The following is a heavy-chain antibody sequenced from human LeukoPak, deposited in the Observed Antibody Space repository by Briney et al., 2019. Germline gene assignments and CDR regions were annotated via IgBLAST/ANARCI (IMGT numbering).Heavy chain of an antibody. J-gene: IGHJ1*01. V-gene: IGHV6-1*01. CDR2: TYYRSKWYN. Sequence: SQTLSLTCAISGDSVSSNSAAWYWIRQSPSRGLEWLGRTYYRSKWYNDYAVSVKSRITINPDTSKNQFSLQPNSVTPEDTAVYYCARAPYSSSPYFQHWGQGTLVTVSS. CDR3: ARAPYSSSPYFQH. CDR1: GDSVSSNSAA. D-gene: IGHD6-6*01.